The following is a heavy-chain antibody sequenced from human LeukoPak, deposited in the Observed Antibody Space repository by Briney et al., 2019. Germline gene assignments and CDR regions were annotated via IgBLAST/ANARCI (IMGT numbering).Heavy chain of an antibody. D-gene: IGHD3-10*01. CDR1: GFTFSSYN. CDR2: ISSSSSHI. J-gene: IGHJ6*03. Sequence: GGSLRLSCAASGFTFSSYNMNWVRQAPGKGLEWVSSISSSSSHIYYADSVKGRFTISRDNAKKSLYLQMNSLRVEDTAVYYCARSELGYNYYYMDVWGKGTTVTISS. V-gene: IGHV3-21*01. CDR3: ARSELGYNYYYMDV.